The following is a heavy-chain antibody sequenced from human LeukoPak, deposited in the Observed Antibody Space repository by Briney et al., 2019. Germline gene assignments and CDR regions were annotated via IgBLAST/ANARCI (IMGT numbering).Heavy chain of an antibody. CDR1: IDSFSNYH. D-gene: IGHD3-22*01. CDR3: ARAPYYDTSGYHSAYFEY. J-gene: IGHJ4*02. CDR2: IFHSATT. Sequence: SETLSLTCAVYIDSFSNYHWNWIRQPPGKGLEWIGEIFHSATTNYNPSLTSRVTISVDKSKNHFSLKLSSVTAADTAVYYCARAPYYDTSGYHSAYFEYWGQGTLVTVSS. V-gene: IGHV4-34*12.